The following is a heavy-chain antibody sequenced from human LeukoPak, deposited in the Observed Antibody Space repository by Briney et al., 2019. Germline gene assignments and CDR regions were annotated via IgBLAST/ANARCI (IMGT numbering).Heavy chain of an antibody. CDR1: GYSISSGYH. V-gene: IGHV4-38-2*02. CDR2: IYNSGST. CDR3: ARLGRVGMITFGGVIVPHGFDY. Sequence: SETLSLTCTVSGYSISSGYHWGWIRQPPGKGLEWIGSIYNSGSTYYNPSLQSRVTLSVDTSKNQFSLKLSSVTAADTAVYYCARLGRVGMITFGGVIVPHGFDYWGQGTLVTVSS. D-gene: IGHD3-16*02. J-gene: IGHJ4*02.